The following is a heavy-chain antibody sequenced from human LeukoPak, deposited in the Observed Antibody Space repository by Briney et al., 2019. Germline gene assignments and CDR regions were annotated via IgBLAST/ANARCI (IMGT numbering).Heavy chain of an antibody. J-gene: IGHJ4*02. CDR1: GFNFNNAW. D-gene: IGHD3-22*01. Sequence: GGSLRLSCEASGFNFNNAWMIWVRQAPGKGPEWVGRIKGQLDGATTDYAAPVKGRFTISRDDSKNTLYLQMNSLKTEDTAVYYCTTGYSAQPNYYDSSGSEYYFDYWGQGTLVTVSS. CDR3: TTGYSAQPNYYDSSGSEYYFDY. CDR2: IKGQLDGATT. V-gene: IGHV3-15*01.